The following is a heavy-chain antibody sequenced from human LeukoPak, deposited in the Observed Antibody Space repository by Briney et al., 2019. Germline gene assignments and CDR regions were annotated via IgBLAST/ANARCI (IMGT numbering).Heavy chain of an antibody. J-gene: IGHJ4*02. CDR1: GFTFSSYS. Sequence: GGSLRLSCAASGFTFSSYSMNWVRQAPGKGLEWVSYISSSSSTIYYADSVEGRFTISRDNAKNSLYLQMNSLRAEDTAVYYCARDFLSVFWSGYYNYWGQGTLVTVSS. V-gene: IGHV3-48*01. CDR3: ARDFLSVFWSGYYNY. D-gene: IGHD3-3*01. CDR2: ISSSSSTI.